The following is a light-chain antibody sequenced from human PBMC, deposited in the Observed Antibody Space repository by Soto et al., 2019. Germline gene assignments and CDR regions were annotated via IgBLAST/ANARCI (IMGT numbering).Light chain of an antibody. CDR2: DAS. CDR3: QQYNSLATWT. J-gene: IGKJ1*01. V-gene: IGKV1-5*01. Sequence: DIQMTQSPSTLSASVGDRVTITFRASQSISSWLAWYQQKPGKAPKLLIYDASSLESGVPSRFSGSGSGTEFTLTISSLQPDDFATYYCQQYNSLATWTFGQGTKVDIK. CDR1: QSISSW.